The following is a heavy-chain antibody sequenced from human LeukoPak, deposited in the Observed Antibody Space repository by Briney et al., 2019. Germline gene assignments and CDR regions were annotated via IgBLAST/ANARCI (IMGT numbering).Heavy chain of an antibody. CDR2: IYSGGST. CDR3: ARMGVDYGDYGWFDP. Sequence: GGSLRLSCAASGFTVSSNYMSWVRQAPGKGLEWVSVIYSGGSTYYADSVKGRFTISRDNSKNTLYLQMNSLRAEDTAAYYCARMGVDYGDYGWFDPWGQGTLVTVSS. J-gene: IGHJ5*02. CDR1: GFTVSSNY. D-gene: IGHD4-17*01. V-gene: IGHV3-66*01.